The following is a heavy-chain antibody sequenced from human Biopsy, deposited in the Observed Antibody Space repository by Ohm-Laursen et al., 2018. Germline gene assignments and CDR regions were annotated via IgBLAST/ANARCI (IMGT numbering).Heavy chain of an antibody. CDR1: GVTLSGYA. CDR3: ATELLPPGVGGPWLDS. CDR2: ISASSSYI. Sequence: LRLSCAASGVTLSGYAMNWVRQAPGKGLEWVSSISASSSYIHYADSVKGRFTVSRDNAKNSLYLQMNSLRAADTAIYYCATELLPPGVGGPWLDSWGQGTPVTVSS. D-gene: IGHD3-16*01. V-gene: IGHV3-21*06. J-gene: IGHJ5*01.